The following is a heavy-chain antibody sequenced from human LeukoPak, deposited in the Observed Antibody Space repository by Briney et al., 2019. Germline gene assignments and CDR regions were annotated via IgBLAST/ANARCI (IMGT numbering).Heavy chain of an antibody. CDR2: ISCSGST. J-gene: IGHJ4*02. CDR1: GDSITNDNYH. Sequence: SETLSLACTVSGDSITNDNYHWGWIRRPPGTGLEWIATISCSGSTYYNPSLKGRVTISVDTSKTQFSLKLSSVTAADTAVYYCARVCTRGYSSSHYDYWGQGTLVTVSS. V-gene: IGHV4-39*01. CDR3: ARVCTRGYSSSHYDY. D-gene: IGHD5-18*01.